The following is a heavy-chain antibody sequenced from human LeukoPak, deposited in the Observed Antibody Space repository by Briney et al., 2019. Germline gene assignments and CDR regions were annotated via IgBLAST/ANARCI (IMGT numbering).Heavy chain of an antibody. Sequence: PGGSLRPSCAASGFTISSDYMSWVRQAPGKGLEWISVIYTGGSTSYADSVKGRFTISRDSSTNTLFLQMNSLRAEDTAVYYCARASTLRTGDAHWGQGTLVTVSS. J-gene: IGHJ4*02. D-gene: IGHD7-27*01. CDR1: GFTISSDY. V-gene: IGHV3-66*01. CDR2: IYTGGST. CDR3: ARASTLRTGDAH.